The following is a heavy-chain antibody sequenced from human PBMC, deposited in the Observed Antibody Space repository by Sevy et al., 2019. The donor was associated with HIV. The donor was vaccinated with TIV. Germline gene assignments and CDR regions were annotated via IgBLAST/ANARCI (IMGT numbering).Heavy chain of an antibody. D-gene: IGHD5-12*01. CDR2: IKSKTDGGTT. CDR1: GLTFSNAW. V-gene: IGHV3-15*01. CDR3: AKEEYSGYDY. Sequence: GGSLRLSCAASGLTFSNAWMTWVRQAPGKGLEWVGRIKSKTDGGTTDYAAPVKGRFTISRDNSKNTLYLQMNSLRVEDTAVYYCAKEEYSGYDYWGQGTRVTVSS. J-gene: IGHJ4*02.